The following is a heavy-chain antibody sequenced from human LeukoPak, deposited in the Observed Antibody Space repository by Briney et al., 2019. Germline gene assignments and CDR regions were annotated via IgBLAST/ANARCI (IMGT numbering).Heavy chain of an antibody. J-gene: IGHJ4*02. V-gene: IGHV4-39*07. Sequence: PSETLSLTCTVSGGSIGSSPNYWGWIRQPPGKGLEWIGEINHSGSTNYNPSLKSRVTISVDTSKNQFSLKLSSVTAADTAVYYCARRRTIFGVVPVPYYFDYWGQGTLVTVSS. CDR2: INHSGST. CDR3: ARRRTIFGVVPVPYYFDY. CDR1: GGSIGSSPNY. D-gene: IGHD3-3*01.